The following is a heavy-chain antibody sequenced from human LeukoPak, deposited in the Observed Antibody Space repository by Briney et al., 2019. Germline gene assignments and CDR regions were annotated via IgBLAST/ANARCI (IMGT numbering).Heavy chain of an antibody. J-gene: IGHJ4*02. D-gene: IGHD2-2*01. CDR2: IYYSGST. CDR1: SGSISSSSYY. V-gene: IGHV4-39*01. Sequence: SETLSLTCTVSSGSISSSSYYWGWIRQPPGKGLEWIGTIYYSGSTYYNPSLKSRVTISVDTSKNQFSLKLSSVTAADTAVYYCARLHCSSTSCPFDYWGQGTLVTVSS. CDR3: ARLHCSSTSCPFDY.